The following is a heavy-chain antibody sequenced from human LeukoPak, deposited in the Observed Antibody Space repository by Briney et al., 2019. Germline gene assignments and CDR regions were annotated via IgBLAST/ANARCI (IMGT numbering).Heavy chain of an antibody. Sequence: GASVKVSCKASGGTFSSYAISWVRQAPGQGLEWMGGIIPIFGTANYAQKFQGRVTITADESTSTAYMELSSLRPEDTAVYYCASFWLAARDIVVVPAARDFDYWGQGTLVTVSS. CDR1: GGTFSSYA. D-gene: IGHD2-2*01. CDR3: ASFWLAARDIVVVPAARDFDY. V-gene: IGHV1-69*13. J-gene: IGHJ4*02. CDR2: IIPIFGTA.